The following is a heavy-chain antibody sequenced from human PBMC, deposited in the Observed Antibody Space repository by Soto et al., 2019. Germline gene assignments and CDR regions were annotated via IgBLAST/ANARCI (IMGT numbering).Heavy chain of an antibody. CDR1: GYTFTGYY. Sequence: ASVKVSCKASGYTFTGYYTHWVRLAPGQGLERMGWINPNSGGTNYAQKFQGWVTMTRDTSISTAYMELSRLRSDDTAVYYCARADLLRMIASFDYWGQGTLVTVSS. D-gene: IGHD3-22*01. V-gene: IGHV1-2*04. CDR3: ARADLLRMIASFDY. CDR2: INPNSGGT. J-gene: IGHJ4*02.